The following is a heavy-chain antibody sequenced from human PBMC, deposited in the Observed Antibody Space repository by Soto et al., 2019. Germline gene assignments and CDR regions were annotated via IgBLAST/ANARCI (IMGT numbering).Heavy chain of an antibody. V-gene: IGHV3-23*01. D-gene: IGHD3-22*01. J-gene: IGHJ4*02. CDR2: ISSSAGST. CDR3: AKYQPMTQPRPYFDY. CDR1: GFTFSSYA. Sequence: EVQLLESGGDSIQPGGSLRLSCAASGFTFSSYAMSWVRQAPGKGLGWVSAISSSAGSTFYADSVKGRFTISRDNSRNILYLQMNSLRAEDTAIYYCAKYQPMTQPRPYFDYWGQGTLVTVSS.